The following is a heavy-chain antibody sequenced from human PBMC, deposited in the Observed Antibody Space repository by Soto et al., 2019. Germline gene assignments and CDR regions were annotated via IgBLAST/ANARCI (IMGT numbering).Heavy chain of an antibody. Sequence: QVPLVQSGAEVKKPGASVKVSCKASGYTFTSYGISWVRQAPGPGLEWMGWISAYNGNTNYAQKLQGRVTMTTDTSTSIAYIELRSLRSDDTAVYYCARFPGYSSSWYRTPDYWGKGTLVTVSA. CDR1: GYTFTSYG. CDR2: ISAYNGNT. J-gene: IGHJ4*02. V-gene: IGHV1-18*01. D-gene: IGHD6-13*01. CDR3: ARFPGYSSSWYRTPDY.